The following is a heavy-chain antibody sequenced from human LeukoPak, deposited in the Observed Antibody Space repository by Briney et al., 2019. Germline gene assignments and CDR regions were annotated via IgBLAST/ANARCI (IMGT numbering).Heavy chain of an antibody. J-gene: IGHJ4*02. CDR2: ISSSGSNI. V-gene: IGHV3-48*04. CDR3: AGGYGDYASLDY. CDR1: GFTFSSYW. Sequence: GGSLRLSCAASGFTFSSYWMNWVRQAPGKGLEWVSYISSSGSNIYYADSVKGRFTISRDNAKNSLYLQMNSLRAEDTAVYYCAGGYGDYASLDYWGQGTLVTVSS. D-gene: IGHD4-17*01.